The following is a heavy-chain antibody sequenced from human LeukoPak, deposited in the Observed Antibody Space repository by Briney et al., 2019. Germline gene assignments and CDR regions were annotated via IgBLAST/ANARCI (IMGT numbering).Heavy chain of an antibody. CDR2: ISGSGGST. CDR1: GFTFSSYA. Sequence: GGSLRLSCAASGFTFSSYAMSWVRQAPGKGLEWVSAISGSGGSTYYADSVKGRFTISRDNSKNTLYLQMNSLRAEDTAVYYCAKGDSSSWYRDCFDYWGPGTLVTVSS. J-gene: IGHJ4*02. D-gene: IGHD6-13*01. V-gene: IGHV3-23*01. CDR3: AKGDSSSWYRDCFDY.